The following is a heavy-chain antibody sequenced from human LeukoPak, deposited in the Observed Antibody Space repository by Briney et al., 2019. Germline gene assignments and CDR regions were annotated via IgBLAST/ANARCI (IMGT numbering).Heavy chain of an antibody. D-gene: IGHD6-6*01. CDR1: GGSISSGGYY. J-gene: IGHJ6*02. CDR2: IYYSGST. Sequence: PSQTLSLTCTVSGGSISSGGYYWSWIRQHPGKGLEWIGYIYYSGSTYYNPSLKSRVTISVDTSKNQFSLKLSSVTAADTAVYYCATLAARPYYYGMDVWGQGTTVTVSS. V-gene: IGHV4-31*03. CDR3: ATLAARPYYYGMDV.